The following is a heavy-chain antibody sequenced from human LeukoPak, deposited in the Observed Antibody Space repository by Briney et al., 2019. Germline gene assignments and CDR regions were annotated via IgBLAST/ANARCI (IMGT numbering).Heavy chain of an antibody. Sequence: PSETLSLTCAVYGGSFSGYYWSWIRQPPGKGLEWIGEINHSGSTNYNPSLKSRVTISVDTSKNQFSLKLSSVTAADTAVYYCATTVTTEDAFDIWGQGTMVTASS. CDR2: INHSGST. D-gene: IGHD4-17*01. CDR1: GGSFSGYY. CDR3: ATTVTTEDAFDI. J-gene: IGHJ3*02. V-gene: IGHV4-34*01.